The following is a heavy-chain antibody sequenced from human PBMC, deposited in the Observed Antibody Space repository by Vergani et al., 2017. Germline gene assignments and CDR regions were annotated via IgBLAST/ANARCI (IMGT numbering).Heavy chain of an antibody. CDR2: IYTSGAT. D-gene: IGHD3-10*01. CDR1: GGSFSTGGQS. V-gene: IGHV4-61*02. Sequence: QVQLQESGPGLVKPSQTLSLTCTVSGGSFSTGGQSWTWLRQSAGKGLEWIGRIYTSGATNYNPSLRSRAIMSVDASKKQFSLKLTSVTAADTAVYYCARVVLRITMVRGAMKFDPWGQGTLVTVSS. J-gene: IGHJ5*02. CDR3: ARVVLRITMVRGAMKFDP.